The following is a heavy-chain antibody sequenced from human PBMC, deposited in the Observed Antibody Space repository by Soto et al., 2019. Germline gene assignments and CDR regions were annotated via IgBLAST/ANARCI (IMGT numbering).Heavy chain of an antibody. V-gene: IGHV1-8*01. J-gene: IGHJ5*02. D-gene: IGHD4-4*01. CDR1: GYTFTSYD. CDR3: ARAVYSNYVVWFDP. Sequence: QVQLVQSGAEVKKPGASVKVSCKASGYTFTSYDINWVRQATGQGLEWMGWMNPNSGNTGYAQKFQGRVTMTRNTSISTAHMELSSLRSEDTAVYYCARAVYSNYVVWFDPWGQGTLVTVSS. CDR2: MNPNSGNT.